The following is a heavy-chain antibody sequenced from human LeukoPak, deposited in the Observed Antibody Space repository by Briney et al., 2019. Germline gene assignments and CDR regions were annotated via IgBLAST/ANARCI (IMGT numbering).Heavy chain of an antibody. V-gene: IGHV4-34*01. J-gene: IGHJ6*03. CDR2: NNHSGST. CDR1: GGSFSGYY. CDR3: AGGLPPSYYYYYVDV. Sequence: SETLSLTCAVYGGSFSGYYWSWIRQPPGKGLEWIGENNHSGSTNYNPSLKSRVTISVDTSKNQFSLKLSSVTAADTAVYYCAGGLPPSYYYYYVDVWGKGTTVTVSS.